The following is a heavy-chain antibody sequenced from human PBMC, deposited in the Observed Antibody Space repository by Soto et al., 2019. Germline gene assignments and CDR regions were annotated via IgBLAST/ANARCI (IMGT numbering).Heavy chain of an antibody. CDR2: IYYSGST. D-gene: IGHD3-10*01. J-gene: IGHJ5*02. CDR3: ARYGSGSSVWFDP. V-gene: IGHV4-30-4*02. Sequence: SETLSLTCTVSGGSISSGDYYWSWIRQPPGKGLEWIGYIYYSGSTYYNPSLKSRVTISVDTSKNQFSLKLSSVTAAGTAVYYCARYGSGSSVWFDPWGQGTLVTVSS. CDR1: GGSISSGDYY.